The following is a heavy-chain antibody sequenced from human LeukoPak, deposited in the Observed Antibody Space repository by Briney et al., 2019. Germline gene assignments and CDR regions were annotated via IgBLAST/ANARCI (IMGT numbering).Heavy chain of an antibody. J-gene: IGHJ4*02. CDR1: GFTFSSIA. D-gene: IGHD1-26*01. CDR3: AKGLGRYRNNFFDY. V-gene: IGHV3-23*01. Sequence: GGSLRLSCAASGFTFSSIAMSWVRQAPDKGLEWVSTISGSGGGTYYADSVKGRFTISRDDSKNTLYLQMNSLRADDTAVYYCAKGLGRYRNNFFDYWGQGNLVTVSS. CDR2: ISGSGGGT.